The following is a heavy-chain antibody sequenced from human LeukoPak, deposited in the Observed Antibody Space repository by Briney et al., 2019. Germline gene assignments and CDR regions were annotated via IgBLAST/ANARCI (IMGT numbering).Heavy chain of an antibody. CDR3: ARAVGGDGSGSL. V-gene: IGHV4-59*01. CDR1: GDSISAYY. J-gene: IGHJ4*02. D-gene: IGHD3-10*01. CDR2: IYYRVTS. Sequence: PSETLSLTCTVSGDSISAYYWSWIRQPPGKGLEWIGYIYYRVTSDYNPSLKSRVTMSVDMSTRQISLKLSSVTAADTAVYYCARAVGGDGSGSLWGPGTLVTVSS.